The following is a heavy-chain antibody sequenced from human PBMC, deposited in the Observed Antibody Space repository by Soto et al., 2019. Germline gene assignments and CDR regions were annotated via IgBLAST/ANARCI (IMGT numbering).Heavy chain of an antibody. V-gene: IGHV1-58*01. CDR3: AALSIAGREFDY. J-gene: IGHJ4*02. CDR2: IVVGSGNT. Sequence: SVKVSCKASGFTFSSSAVKWVRQARGQRLEWIGWIVVGSGNTNYAQKFQERVTITTDMSTSTAYMELSSLRSEDTAVYYCAALSIAGREFDYWGQGTLVTVSS. CDR1: GFTFSSSA. D-gene: IGHD6-6*01.